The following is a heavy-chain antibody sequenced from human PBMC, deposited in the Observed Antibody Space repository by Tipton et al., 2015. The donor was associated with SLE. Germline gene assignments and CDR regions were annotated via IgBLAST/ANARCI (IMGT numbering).Heavy chain of an antibody. CDR1: GGSIRSYY. CDR2: IYYGGST. J-gene: IGHJ4*02. D-gene: IGHD4-11*01. Sequence: TLSLTCTVSGGSIRSYYWSWIRQSPGKGLEWIGKIYYGGSTHYNPSLKSRVTISVATSKNHFSLRLSSVTAADTAVYYCARHRDHSDYEFDYWGQGTLVTVSS. CDR3: ARHRDHSDYEFDY. V-gene: IGHV4-59*08.